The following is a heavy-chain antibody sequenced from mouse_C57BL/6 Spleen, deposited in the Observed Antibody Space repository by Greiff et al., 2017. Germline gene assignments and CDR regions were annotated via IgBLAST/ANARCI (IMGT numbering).Heavy chain of an antibody. Sequence: DVKLVESGGDLVKPGGSLKLSCAASGFTFSSYGMSWVRQTPDKRLEWVATISSGGSYTYYPDSVKGRFTISRDNAKNTLYLQMSSLKSEDTAMYYCAREDGSSYVNYWGQGTTLTVSS. CDR2: ISSGGSYT. V-gene: IGHV5-6*02. D-gene: IGHD1-1*01. CDR1: GFTFSSYG. CDR3: AREDGSSYVNY. J-gene: IGHJ2*01.